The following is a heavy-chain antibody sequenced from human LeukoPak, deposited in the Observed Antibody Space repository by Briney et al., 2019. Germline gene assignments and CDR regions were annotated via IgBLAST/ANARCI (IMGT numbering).Heavy chain of an antibody. D-gene: IGHD3-16*01. J-gene: IGHJ4*02. V-gene: IGHV3-49*03. CDR3: TRDGGPKFDY. Sequence: GGSLRLSCTASGFTFGDYAMSWFRQAPGKGLEWVGFVRSRAYGGTTEYAASVKGRFTISRDDSKSIAYLQMNSLKTEDTAVYYCTRDGGPKFDYWGQGTLVTVSS. CDR1: GFTFGDYA. CDR2: VRSRAYGGTT.